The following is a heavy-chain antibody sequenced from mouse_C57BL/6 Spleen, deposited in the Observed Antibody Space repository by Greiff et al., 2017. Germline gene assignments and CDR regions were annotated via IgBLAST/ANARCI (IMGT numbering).Heavy chain of an antibody. Sequence: VQLQQSGPELVKPGASVKIPCKASGYTFTDYNMDWVKQSHGKSLEWIGDINPNNGGTIYNQKFKGQATLTVDKASSTAYMELRSLTSEDTAVYYCALVRRGAWFAYWGQGTLVTVSA. CDR1: GYTFTDYN. V-gene: IGHV1-18*01. CDR2: INPNNGGT. D-gene: IGHD2-10*02. J-gene: IGHJ3*01. CDR3: ALVRRGAWFAY.